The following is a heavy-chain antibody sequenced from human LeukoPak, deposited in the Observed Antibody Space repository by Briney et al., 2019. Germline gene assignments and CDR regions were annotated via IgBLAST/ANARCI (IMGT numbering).Heavy chain of an antibody. Sequence: PSGGSLRLSCAASGFTFSSYWMSWARPAPGKGLEWVANINQDGSEKYYVDSVKGRFTISRDNAKNSLYLQMNRLRAEDTAVYYCASIRTTTLWGQGTLVTVSS. D-gene: IGHD1-7*01. V-gene: IGHV3-7*01. J-gene: IGHJ4*02. CDR1: GFTFSSYW. CDR2: INQDGSEK. CDR3: ASIRTTTL.